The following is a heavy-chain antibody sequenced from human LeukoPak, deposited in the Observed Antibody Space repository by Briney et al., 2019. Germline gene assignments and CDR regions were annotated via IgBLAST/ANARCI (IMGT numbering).Heavy chain of an antibody. CDR1: GYTFTGYS. CDR3: ARGGGTISGVVDY. D-gene: IGHD3-3*01. J-gene: IGHJ4*02. V-gene: IGHV1-2*02. CDR2: FNPNSGGT. Sequence: GASVKVSCKASGYTFTGYSIHWVRQAPGQGLEWMGWFNPNSGGTNYAQKFQDRVTMTRDTSINTAYMELSRLRFDDTAAYYCARGGGTISGVVDYWGQGTLVTVSS.